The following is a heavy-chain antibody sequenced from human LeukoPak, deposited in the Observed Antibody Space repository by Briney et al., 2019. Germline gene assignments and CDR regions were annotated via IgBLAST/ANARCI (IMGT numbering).Heavy chain of an antibody. V-gene: IGHV3-15*01. D-gene: IGHD3-9*01. Sequence: PGGSLRLSCAASGFTFSNAWMSWVRQAPGKGLEWVGRIKSKTDGGTTDYAAPVKGRFTISRDDSKNTLYLQMNSLKTEDTAVYYCTTGITLFLVPEDYWGQGTLVTVSS. J-gene: IGHJ4*02. CDR2: IKSKTDGGTT. CDR3: TTGITLFLVPEDY. CDR1: GFTFSNAW.